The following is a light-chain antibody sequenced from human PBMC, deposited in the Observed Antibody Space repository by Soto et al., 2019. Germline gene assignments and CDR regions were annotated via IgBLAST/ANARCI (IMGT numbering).Light chain of an antibody. CDR1: QSISSW. Sequence: IQMTQAPSTLSASVGDRVTITSRASQSISSWLAGYQQKPGKAPKLLIYDASSLESGVPSRFSGSRSGTEFTDTISSLQTADFATDYCQQYHSYVMSFGKGTKVEIK. CDR2: DAS. J-gene: IGKJ1*01. V-gene: IGKV1-5*01. CDR3: QQYHSYVMS.